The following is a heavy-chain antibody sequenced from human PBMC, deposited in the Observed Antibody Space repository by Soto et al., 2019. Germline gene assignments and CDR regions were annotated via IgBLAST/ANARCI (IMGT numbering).Heavy chain of an antibody. CDR3: ARDYYDSSGYLNWFDP. V-gene: IGHV4-59*01. J-gene: IGHJ5*02. CDR1: GGSISSYY. Sequence: SLTCTVSGGSISSYYWSWIRQPPGKGLEWIGYIYYSGSTNYNPSLKSRVTISVDTSKNQFSLKLSSVTAADTAVYYCARDYYDSSGYLNWFDPWGQGTLVTVPS. D-gene: IGHD3-22*01. CDR2: IYYSGST.